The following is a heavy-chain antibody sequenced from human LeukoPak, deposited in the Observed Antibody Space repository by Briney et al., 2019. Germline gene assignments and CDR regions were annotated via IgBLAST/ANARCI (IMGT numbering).Heavy chain of an antibody. CDR3: AKDRHNYYGSGSYGY. CDR1: GFTFDDYA. V-gene: IGHV3-9*01. CDR2: ISWNSGSI. J-gene: IGHJ4*02. Sequence: GGSLRLSCVASGFTFDDYAMHWVRQAPGKGLEWVSGISWNSGSIGYADSVKGRFTISRDNAKKSLYLQMNSLRAEDTALYYCAKDRHNYYGSGSYGYWGQGTLVTVSS. D-gene: IGHD3-10*01.